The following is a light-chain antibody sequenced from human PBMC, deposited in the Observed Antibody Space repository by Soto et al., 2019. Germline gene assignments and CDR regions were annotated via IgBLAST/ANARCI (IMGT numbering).Light chain of an antibody. Sequence: QCPSTLSASVGARVTITCRASQTLSKWLAWYQQKPERPPKLLIYAASSLQSGVPSRFSGSGSGTDFTLTISSLQPEDFATYYCQQSYSTLWTFGQGTKVDIK. CDR2: AAS. V-gene: IGKV1-39*01. CDR1: QTLSKW. CDR3: QQSYSTLWT. J-gene: IGKJ1*01.